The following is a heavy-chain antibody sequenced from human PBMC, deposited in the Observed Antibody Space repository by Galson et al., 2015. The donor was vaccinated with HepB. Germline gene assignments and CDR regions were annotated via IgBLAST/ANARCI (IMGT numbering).Heavy chain of an antibody. J-gene: IGHJ4*02. CDR2: IKTDGSDT. CDR1: GFSFSTYW. CDR3: ARAHLNGASFFGI. D-gene: IGHD7-27*01. Sequence: SLRLSCAASGFSFSTYWMHWVRQAPGQGLVWLSRIKTDGSDTNYADSVKGRFTISRDNAKNTLYLQMNSLRAEDTVVYYCARAHLNGASFFGIWGRGTLVTVSS. V-gene: IGHV3-74*01.